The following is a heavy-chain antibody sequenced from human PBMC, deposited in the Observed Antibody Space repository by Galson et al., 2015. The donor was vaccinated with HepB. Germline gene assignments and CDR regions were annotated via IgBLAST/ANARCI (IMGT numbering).Heavy chain of an antibody. CDR2: ISGSGGST. CDR1: GFTFSSYA. Sequence: SLRLSCAASGFTFSSYAMSWVRQAPGKGLEWVSAISGSGGSTYYADSVKGRFTISRDNSKNTLYLQMNSLRAEDTAVYYCASSRDFWSGYYAGRDYHYYYGMDVWGQGTTVTVSS. CDR3: ASSRDFWSGYYAGRDYHYYYGMDV. V-gene: IGHV3-23*01. D-gene: IGHD3-3*01. J-gene: IGHJ6*02.